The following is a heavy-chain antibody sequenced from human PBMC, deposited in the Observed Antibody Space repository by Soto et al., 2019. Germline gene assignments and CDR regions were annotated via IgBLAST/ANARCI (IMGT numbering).Heavy chain of an antibody. J-gene: IGHJ3*02. CDR3: VKDGLTSVFGLVHDGSDI. D-gene: IGHD3-3*01. V-gene: IGHV3-9*01. CDR2: ISWNSGNI. CDR1: GFSFGDYG. Sequence: EVQLVESGGGLVQPSRSLRLSCVASGFSFGDYGMHWVRQAPGRGPEWVSGISWNSGNIGYAETVKGRFTISRDNAKNSLYLQMNSLRAEDTALYYCVKDGLTSVFGLVHDGSDIWGHGTMVTVSS.